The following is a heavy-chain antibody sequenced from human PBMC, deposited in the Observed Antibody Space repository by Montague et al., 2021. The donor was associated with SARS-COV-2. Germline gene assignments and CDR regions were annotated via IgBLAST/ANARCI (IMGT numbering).Heavy chain of an antibody. J-gene: IGHJ4*02. CDR1: GDSIRNSDYS. CDR2: IYNGGTT. V-gene: IGHV4-39*01. D-gene: IGHD2-15*01. CDR3: ATRTRYPQNDFGF. Sequence: SETLSLTCTVSGDSIRNSDYSWGWVRQPPGKGLEWIGNIYNGGTTLYNPSLKSRVTIFVGTSKNQFSLKLSSVTAADTAVYYCATRTRYPQNDFGFWGQGTLVTVSS.